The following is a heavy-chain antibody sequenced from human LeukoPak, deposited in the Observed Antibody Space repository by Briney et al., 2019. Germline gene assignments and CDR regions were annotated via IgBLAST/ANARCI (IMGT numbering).Heavy chain of an antibody. D-gene: IGHD3-22*01. CDR2: MNPNSANT. CDR1: GYMFTNYD. V-gene: IGHV1-8*03. Sequence: ASVKVSCKASGYMFTNYDINWVRQATGQGLEWMGWMNPNSANTGYAQEFQGRVTITRNTSISTAYMELSSLRSEDTAVYYCARGDYSSGYYYDYWGQGTLVTVSS. J-gene: IGHJ4*02. CDR3: ARGDYSSGYYYDY.